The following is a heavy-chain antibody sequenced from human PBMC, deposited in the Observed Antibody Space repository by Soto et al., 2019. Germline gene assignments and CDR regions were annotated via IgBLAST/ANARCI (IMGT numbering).Heavy chain of an antibody. CDR2: INHSGST. V-gene: IGHV4-34*01. CDR3: ARVDSRGWYVDY. CDR1: GGSFSGYY. Sequence: QVQLQQWGAGLLKPSETLSLTCAVYGGSFSGYYWTWIRQPPGKGLEWIGEINHSGSTNYNPSLKRRVTISGDTSKNQFSLKVTSVIAADTAVYYCARVDSRGWYVDYWGQGTLLTVSS. D-gene: IGHD6-19*01. J-gene: IGHJ4*02.